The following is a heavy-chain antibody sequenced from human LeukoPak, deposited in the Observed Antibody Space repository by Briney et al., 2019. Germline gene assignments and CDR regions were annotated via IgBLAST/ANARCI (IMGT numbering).Heavy chain of an antibody. D-gene: IGHD3-10*01. CDR2: INPNSGGT. J-gene: IGHJ4*02. V-gene: IGHV1-2*02. CDR1: GYTFTGYY. Sequence: GASVKVSCKASGYTFTGYYMHWVRQAPGQGLEWMGWINPNSGGTNYAQKFQGRVTMTRDTSISTAYMELSRLRSDDTAVYYCARDLLWFGELFGYWGQGTLVTVSS. CDR3: ARDLLWFGELFGY.